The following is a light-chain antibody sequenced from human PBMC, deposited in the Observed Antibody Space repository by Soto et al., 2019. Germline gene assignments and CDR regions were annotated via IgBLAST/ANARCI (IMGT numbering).Light chain of an antibody. CDR3: QRYNDRPLT. V-gene: IGKV3-15*01. CDR2: TAF. Sequence: EIVMTQSPATLSVSPGEGVTLSCRASQGVGITLAWYQQKPGQTPRLLIYTAFTRATGIPARFSGSGSGTEFTLTISSLQSEDSAVYYCQRYNDRPLTFGGGTKVEVK. J-gene: IGKJ4*01. CDR1: QGVGIT.